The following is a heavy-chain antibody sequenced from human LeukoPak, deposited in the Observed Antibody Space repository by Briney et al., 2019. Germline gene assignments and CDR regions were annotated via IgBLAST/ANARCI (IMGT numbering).Heavy chain of an antibody. Sequence: SETLSLTCTVSGGSVGSGSYCWSWIRQPPGRGLEWIGFIYYSGSTNYNPSLKSRVTIPVDTSKNQFSLKLSSVTAADTAVYYCAKSTYYDSLFWGQGTLVTVSS. CDR3: AKSTYYDSLF. CDR2: IYYSGST. J-gene: IGHJ4*02. V-gene: IGHV4-61*01. CDR1: GGSVGSGSYC. D-gene: IGHD3-9*01.